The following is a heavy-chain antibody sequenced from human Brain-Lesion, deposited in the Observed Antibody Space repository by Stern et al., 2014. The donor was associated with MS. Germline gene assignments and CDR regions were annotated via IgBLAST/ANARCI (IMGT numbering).Heavy chain of an antibody. J-gene: IGHJ4*02. D-gene: IGHD2-2*01. V-gene: IGHV1-8*01. Sequence: AQLVDSGAEVKKPGASVKVSCKASGYTFSSYDITWVRQAPGHGLEWMGWMNPYSGNTGYAQKFKGRVSMTSDPSISTVYMELTSLTSDDTAVYFCARAVRNQLLSEYWGQGTLVTVSS. CDR3: ARAVRNQLLSEY. CDR1: GYTFSSYD. CDR2: MNPYSGNT.